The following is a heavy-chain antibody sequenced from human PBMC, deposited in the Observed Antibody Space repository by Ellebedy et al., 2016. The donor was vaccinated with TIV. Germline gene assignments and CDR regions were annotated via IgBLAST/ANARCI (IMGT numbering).Heavy chain of an antibody. V-gene: IGHV1-18*01. J-gene: IGHJ4*02. Sequence: ASVKVSCKASGYTFSTSHISWVRQAPGQGLEWMGWISVSNGNTNYIEELQGRVTMTTDTSTSTAYMELRSLKSDDTAVYYCARSFGHSALPNFDYWGQGTPVTVSS. CDR1: GYTFSTSH. CDR3: ARSFGHSALPNFDY. CDR2: ISVSNGNT. D-gene: IGHD3/OR15-3a*01.